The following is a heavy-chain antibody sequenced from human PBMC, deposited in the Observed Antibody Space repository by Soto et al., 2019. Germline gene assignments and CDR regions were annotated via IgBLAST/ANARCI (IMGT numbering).Heavy chain of an antibody. V-gene: IGHV1-2*02. CDR2: ISPNNGAT. D-gene: IGHD2-15*01. J-gene: IGHJ3*01. Sequence: QVQLVQSGAEVKKPGASMKVSCKASGYTFSDYYMHWVRQAPGQGLECMGWISPNNGATNYAQKFQDRVTMTRDASITTAYMELSRLRSDDTAVYYCARGGEFCSTGSCNSSLGDAFDVWGQGQRSPSLQ. CDR1: GYTFSDYY. CDR3: ARGGEFCSTGSCNSSLGDAFDV.